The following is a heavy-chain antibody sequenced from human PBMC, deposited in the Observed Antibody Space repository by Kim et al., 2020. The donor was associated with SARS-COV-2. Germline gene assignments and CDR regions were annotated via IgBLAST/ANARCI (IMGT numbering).Heavy chain of an antibody. J-gene: IGHJ4*02. Sequence: GGSLRLSCTVSGFKFSDYRMNWVRQAPGKGLECVSSINNSSSSMYYADSVKGRFTISRDNAKNLVYLQMNSLRAEDTAMYYCASPVSISGRTYWGAGTLVTVSS. V-gene: IGHV3-21*06. CDR2: INNSSSSM. D-gene: IGHD1-20*01. CDR1: GFKFSDYR. CDR3: ASPVSISGRTY.